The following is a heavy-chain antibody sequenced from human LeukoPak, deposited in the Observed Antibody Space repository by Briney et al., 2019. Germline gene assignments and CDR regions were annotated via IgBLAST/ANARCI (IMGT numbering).Heavy chain of an antibody. CDR1: GFTFSSYE. CDR3: ARVRRYCSGGSCYFPY. Sequence: PGGSLRLSCAASGFTFSSYEMNWVRQAPGKGLEWVSYISSSGSTIYYADSVKGRFTISRDNAKNSLYLQMNSLRAEDTAVYYCARVRRYCSGGSCYFPYWGQGTLVTVSS. V-gene: IGHV3-48*03. D-gene: IGHD2-15*01. CDR2: ISSSGSTI. J-gene: IGHJ4*02.